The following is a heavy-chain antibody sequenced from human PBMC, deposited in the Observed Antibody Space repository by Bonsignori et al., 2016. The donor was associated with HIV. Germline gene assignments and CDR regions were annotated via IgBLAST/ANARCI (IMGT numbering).Heavy chain of an antibody. CDR3: ARDLIYGSGSYRDY. D-gene: IGHD3-10*01. CDR1: GGSINSGNYY. Sequence: SETLSLTCTVSGGSINSGNYYWSWIRQPAGKGLEWIGRIYTSGTTNYNPSLKSRVTISVDTSKNQFSLKLSSVTAADTAVYYCARDLIYGSGSYRDYWGQGTLVTVSS. J-gene: IGHJ4*02. V-gene: IGHV4-61*02. CDR2: IYTSGTT.